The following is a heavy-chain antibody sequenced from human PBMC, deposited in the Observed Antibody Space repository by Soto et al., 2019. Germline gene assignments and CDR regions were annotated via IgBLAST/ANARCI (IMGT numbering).Heavy chain of an antibody. J-gene: IGHJ3*01. CDR2: IGGRGNSA. V-gene: IGHV3-23*01. CDR3: VREGRGSFDF. Sequence: PGGSLRLSCAASGFIFTNYAMNWVRQAPGKGLEWVSVIGGRGNSAYYVDSVQGRFTISRDNSKNTLSLQMSSLTADDTAIYYCVREGRGSFDFWGRGTMVTVSS. D-gene: IGHD5-12*01. CDR1: GFIFTNYA.